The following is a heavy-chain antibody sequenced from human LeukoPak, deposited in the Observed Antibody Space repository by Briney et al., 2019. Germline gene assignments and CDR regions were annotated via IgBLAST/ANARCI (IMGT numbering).Heavy chain of an antibody. CDR1: GFIFNNYA. V-gene: IGHV3-9*01. D-gene: IGHD1-1*01. CDR3: AKSGGTTETTGAVFFDY. J-gene: IGHJ4*02. CDR2: ISWNSGSI. Sequence: PGGSLRLSCAGSGFIFNNYAMHWVRQPPGKGLEWVSGISWNSGSIGYADSMKGRFTISRDNAKNSLYLRMNSLRAEDTALYYCAKSGGTTETTGAVFFDYWGQGTLVTVSS.